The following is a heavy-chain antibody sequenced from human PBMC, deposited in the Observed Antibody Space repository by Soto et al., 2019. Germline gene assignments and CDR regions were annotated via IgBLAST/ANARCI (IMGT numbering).Heavy chain of an antibody. V-gene: IGHV3-11*06. CDR1: GFNLRDNW. J-gene: IGHJ6*02. Sequence: QVELVESGGGLVKPGGSLRLSWIGSGFNLRDNWMSWIRQAPGKGLECVSYINANGDYTNYADSVKGRFTISRDDAKNTLWLEMRSLRVEDTAVYHCVRSSGWREVGIYKYGLDVWGQGTKVMVS. CDR2: INANGDYT. CDR3: VRSSGWREVGIYKYGLDV. D-gene: IGHD1-1*01.